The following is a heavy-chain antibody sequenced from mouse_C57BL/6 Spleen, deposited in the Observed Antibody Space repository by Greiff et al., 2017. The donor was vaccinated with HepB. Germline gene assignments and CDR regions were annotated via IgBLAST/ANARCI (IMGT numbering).Heavy chain of an antibody. CDR2: INYDGSST. CDR1: GFTFSDYY. Sequence: EVQLVESEGGLVQPGSSMKLTCTASGFTFSDYYMAWVRQVPEKGLEWVANINYDGSSTYYLDSLKSRFIISRDNAKNILYLQMSSLKSEDTATYYCARTTVVAMDYWVQGTSVTVSS. CDR3: ARTTVVAMDY. D-gene: IGHD1-1*01. J-gene: IGHJ4*01. V-gene: IGHV5-16*01.